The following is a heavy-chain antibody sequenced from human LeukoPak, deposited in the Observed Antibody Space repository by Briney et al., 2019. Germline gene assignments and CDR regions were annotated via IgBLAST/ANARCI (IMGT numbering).Heavy chain of an antibody. V-gene: IGHV3-72*01. D-gene: IGHD4-23*01. CDR2: IRNKPNSYTT. Sequence: GGSLRLSCAASGFTFRSYAMTWVRQAPGKGLEWVGRIRNKPNSYTTEYAASVHGRFTVSRDDSKSSLFLQMDDLETEDTAVYYCTRRYGGGSLDYFDLWGRGTLVTVSS. CDR3: TRRYGGGSLDYFDL. J-gene: IGHJ2*01. CDR1: GFTFRSYA.